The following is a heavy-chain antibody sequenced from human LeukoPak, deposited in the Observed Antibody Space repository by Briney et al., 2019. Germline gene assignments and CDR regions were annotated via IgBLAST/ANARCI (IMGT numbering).Heavy chain of an antibody. CDR1: GASIRSGDYY. D-gene: IGHD2-15*01. V-gene: IGHV4-30-4*01. CDR3: ARDCSGGSCYGAFDI. CDR2: TYDSGST. J-gene: IGHJ3*02. Sequence: SETLSLTCTVSGASIRSGDYYWSWIRQPPGKGLEWIGYTYDSGSTYYNPSLKSRITISVDTSENRFSLKLSSVTATDTAVYYCARDCSGGSCYGAFDIWGQGTMVTVSS.